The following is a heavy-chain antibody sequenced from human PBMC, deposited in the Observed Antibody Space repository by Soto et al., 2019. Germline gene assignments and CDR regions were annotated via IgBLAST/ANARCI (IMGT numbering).Heavy chain of an antibody. CDR1: GFIFENFV. CDR2: ISGSGFKK. Sequence: GGALRLSCAASGFIFENFVMSWVRQSPGKGLEWISSISGSGFKKYYADSVKGRFTISRDNSKSTVYLELNNLSAEDTAVYHCAKNQGVELVPLATVDWFDPWGQGSVVTVSS. J-gene: IGHJ5*02. CDR3: AKNQGVELVPLATVDWFDP. D-gene: IGHD1-1*01. V-gene: IGHV3-23*01.